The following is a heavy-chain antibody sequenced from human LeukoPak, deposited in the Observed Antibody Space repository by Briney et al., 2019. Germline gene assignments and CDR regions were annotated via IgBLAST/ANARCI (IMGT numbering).Heavy chain of an antibody. V-gene: IGHV3-23*01. CDR3: ARFSGSYDAFDI. CDR1: GFTVSSNY. D-gene: IGHD1-26*01. Sequence: GGSLRLSCASSGFTVSSNYMSWVRQAPGKGLEWVSAISGSGGSTYYADSVKGRFTISRDNSKNTLYLQMNSLRAEDTAVYYCARFSGSYDAFDIWGQGTMVTVSS. J-gene: IGHJ3*02. CDR2: ISGSGGST.